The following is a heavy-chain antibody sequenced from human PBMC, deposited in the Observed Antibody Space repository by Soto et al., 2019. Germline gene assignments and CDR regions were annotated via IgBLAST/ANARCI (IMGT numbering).Heavy chain of an antibody. V-gene: IGHV4-39*01. J-gene: IGHJ4*02. CDR1: GGSISSSSYY. CDR3: ARDYARLDY. D-gene: IGHD4-17*01. CDR2: IYYSGST. Sequence: TSETLSLTCTVSGGSISSSSYYWGWIRQPPGKGLEWIGSIYYSGSTYYNPSLKSRVTISVDTSKNQFSLKLSSVTAADTAVYYCARDYARLDYWGQGTLVTVSS.